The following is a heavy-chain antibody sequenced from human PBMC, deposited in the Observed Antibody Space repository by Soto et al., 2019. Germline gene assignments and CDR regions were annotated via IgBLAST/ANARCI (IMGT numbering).Heavy chain of an antibody. V-gene: IGHV1-69*13. D-gene: IGHD2-2*03. Sequence: ASVKVSCKASGGTFSSYAISWVRQAPGQGLEWMGGIIPIFGTANYAQKFQGRVTITADESTSTAYMELSSLRSEDTAVYYCARGKLGYCSSTSCHPGVFWFDPWGQGTLVTVSS. CDR2: IIPIFGTA. CDR1: GGTFSSYA. J-gene: IGHJ5*02. CDR3: ARGKLGYCSSTSCHPGVFWFDP.